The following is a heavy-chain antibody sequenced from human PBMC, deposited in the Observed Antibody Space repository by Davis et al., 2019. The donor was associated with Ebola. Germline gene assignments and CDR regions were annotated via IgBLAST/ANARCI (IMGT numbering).Heavy chain of an antibody. V-gene: IGHV4-39*07. CDR2: IYHSGST. Sequence: SETLSLTCTVSGGSISSSSYYWGWIRQPPGKGLEWIGSIYHSGSTYYNPSLKSRVTISVDTSKNQFSLKLSSVTAADTAVYYCARVGRWELPLDYWGQGTLVTVSS. J-gene: IGHJ4*02. CDR3: ARVGRWELPLDY. CDR1: GGSISSSSYY. D-gene: IGHD1-26*01.